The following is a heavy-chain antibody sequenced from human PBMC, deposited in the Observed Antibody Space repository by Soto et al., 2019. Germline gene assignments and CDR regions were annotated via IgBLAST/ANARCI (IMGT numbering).Heavy chain of an antibody. CDR2: ISGSGGST. CDR1: GFTFSSSA. CDR3: ANPTYYYDSSDDY. J-gene: IGHJ4*02. D-gene: IGHD3-22*01. Sequence: GGSLRLSCAASGFTFSSSAMSWVRQAPGKGLEWVSAISGSGGSTYYADSVKGRFTISRDNSKNTLYLQMNSLRAEDTAVYYCANPTYYYDSSDDYWGQGTLVTVSS. V-gene: IGHV3-23*01.